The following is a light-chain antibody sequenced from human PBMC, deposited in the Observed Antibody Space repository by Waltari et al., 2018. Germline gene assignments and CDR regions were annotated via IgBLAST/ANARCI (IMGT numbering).Light chain of an antibody. CDR3: QKYDRLPAT. CDR1: TSVGRY. J-gene: IGKJ1*01. V-gene: IGKV3-20*01. CDR2: GAS. Sequence: EIVLTQSPGTLSLSPGERATLSCRASTSVGRYLAWYQQQPGQAPRLLVYGASSRATGIPDRFSGSGSGTDFSLTISRLEPEDFAVYFCQKYDRLPATFGQGTKVEIK.